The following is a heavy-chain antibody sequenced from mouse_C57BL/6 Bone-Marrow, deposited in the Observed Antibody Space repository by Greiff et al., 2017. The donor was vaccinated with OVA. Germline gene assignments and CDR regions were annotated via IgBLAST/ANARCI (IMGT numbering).Heavy chain of an antibody. D-gene: IGHD1-1*01. CDR2: YPGSGNTY. CDR3: NPITTVNY. CDR1: YTFTDYYM. Sequence: VQLQQSGPELVKPGASVKMSCKASGYTFTDYYMHWVKQKPGKGLEWIGEIYPGSGNTYYNEKFKGKATLTADTSSSTAYMQLSILTSDDSAVYFCANPITTVNYWGQGTTLTVSS. V-gene: IGHV1-83*01. J-gene: IGHJ2*01.